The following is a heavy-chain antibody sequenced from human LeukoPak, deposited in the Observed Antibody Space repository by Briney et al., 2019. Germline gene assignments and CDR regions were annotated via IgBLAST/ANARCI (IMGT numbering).Heavy chain of an antibody. D-gene: IGHD3-10*01. CDR2: IYPGDSDT. CDR1: GYSFTSYW. V-gene: IGHV5-51*01. CDR3: ARHSSVYGSGSGGFDP. J-gene: IGHJ5*02. Sequence: GESLKISCKGSGYSFTSYWIGWVRQMPGKGLEWMGIIYPGDSDTRYSPSLQGQVTISADKSITTAYLQRSSLKASDTAMYYCARHSSVYGSGSGGFDPWGQGTLVTVSS.